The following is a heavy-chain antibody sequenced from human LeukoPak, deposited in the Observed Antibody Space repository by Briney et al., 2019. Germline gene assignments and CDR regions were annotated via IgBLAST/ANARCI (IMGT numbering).Heavy chain of an antibody. Sequence: GGSLRLSCAASGFTFSTYNMHWVRQAPGKGLEWVSSISGTSRSTYIYYADSVKGRFTISRDNAENSLYLQMNSLRAEDTAVYYCARPSINDYGDFGYWGQGTLVSVSS. D-gene: IGHD4-17*01. J-gene: IGHJ4*02. CDR1: GFTFSTYN. CDR3: ARPSINDYGDFGY. V-gene: IGHV3-21*01. CDR2: ISGTSRSTYI.